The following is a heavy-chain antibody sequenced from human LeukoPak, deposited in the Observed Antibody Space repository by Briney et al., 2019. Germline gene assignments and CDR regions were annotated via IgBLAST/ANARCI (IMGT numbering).Heavy chain of an antibody. CDR3: ASQTTDIAVAGIYYYYYMDV. Sequence: SETLSLTCTVSGDSISSTNYYWGWIRQPPGKGLEWIGSIYYSGSTYYNPSLESRVTISVDTSKNQFSLKLSSVTAADTAVYYCASQTTDIAVAGIYYYYYMDVWGKGTTVTISS. CDR2: IYYSGST. D-gene: IGHD6-19*01. V-gene: IGHV4-39*01. J-gene: IGHJ6*03. CDR1: GDSISSTNYY.